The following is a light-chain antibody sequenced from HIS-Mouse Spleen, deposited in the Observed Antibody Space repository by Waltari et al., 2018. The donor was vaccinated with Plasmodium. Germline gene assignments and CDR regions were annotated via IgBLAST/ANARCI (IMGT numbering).Light chain of an antibody. Sequence: QSVLTQPPSVSAAPGQKVTISCHGSSPNIGNNYVSWYQQLPGTAPKLLIYDNNKRPSGIPDRFSGSKSGTSATLGITGLQTGDEADYYCGTWDSSLSAGVVFGGGTKLTVL. CDR2: DNN. V-gene: IGLV1-51*01. J-gene: IGLJ2*01. CDR1: SPNIGNNY. CDR3: GTWDSSLSAGVV.